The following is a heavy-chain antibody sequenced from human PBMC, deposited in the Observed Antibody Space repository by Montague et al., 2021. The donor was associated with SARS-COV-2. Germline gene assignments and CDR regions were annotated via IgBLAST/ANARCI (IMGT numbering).Heavy chain of an antibody. CDR3: VKGSGYP. D-gene: IGHD3-22*01. V-gene: IGHV4-61*01. J-gene: IGHJ5*02. CDR2: IYDSGST. CDR1: GDSVISDKYY. Sequence: TLSLTCTVTGDSVISDKYYWSWIRQPPGKGLEWIGFIYDSGSTSYNPSLHSRVTITIDTSKNQFSLNLMSVTPADTAVYYCVKGSGYPWGQGTLVTVSS.